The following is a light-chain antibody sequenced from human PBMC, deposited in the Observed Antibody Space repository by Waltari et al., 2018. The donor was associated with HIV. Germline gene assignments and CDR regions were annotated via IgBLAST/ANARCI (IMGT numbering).Light chain of an antibody. CDR2: RHK. CDR3: AAWDDSLSGWV. J-gene: IGLJ3*02. CDR1: SPNIGSNY. V-gene: IGLV1-47*01. Sequence: QSMLTQPPSASGTPGQRVTIPCSVCSPNIGSNYVYWYQQVPVKAPKLLLYRHKQRPSGAPDRFSGSKSGTAASLAISGLRSEDEADYYCAAWDDSLSGWVFGGGTKLTVL.